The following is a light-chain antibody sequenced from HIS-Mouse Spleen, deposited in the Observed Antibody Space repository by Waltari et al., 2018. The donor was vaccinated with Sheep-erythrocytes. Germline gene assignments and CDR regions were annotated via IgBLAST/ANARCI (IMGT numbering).Light chain of an antibody. CDR2: AAS. CDR3: QKYNSAPLT. V-gene: IGKV1-27*01. CDR1: QGISNY. J-gene: IGKJ4*01. Sequence: DPVSITCRSSQGISNYLAWYQQKPGKVPKLLIYAASTLQSGVPSRFSGSGSGTDFTLTISSLQPEDVATYYCQKYNSAPLTFGGGTKVEIK.